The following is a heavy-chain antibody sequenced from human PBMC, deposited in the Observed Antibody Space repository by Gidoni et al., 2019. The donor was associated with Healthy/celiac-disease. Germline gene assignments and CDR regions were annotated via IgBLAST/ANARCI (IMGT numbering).Heavy chain of an antibody. CDR3: ARLPSGPWVDY. V-gene: IGHV4-34*01. CDR1: GGSFSGYY. CDR2: INHSVST. Sequence: QVQLQQWGAGLLKPSETLSLTCAVYGGSFSGYYWSWIRQPPGKGLEWIGEINHSVSTNYNPSLKSRVTISVDTSKNQFSLKLSSVTAADTAVYYCARLPSGPWVDYWGQGTLVTVSS. J-gene: IGHJ4*02.